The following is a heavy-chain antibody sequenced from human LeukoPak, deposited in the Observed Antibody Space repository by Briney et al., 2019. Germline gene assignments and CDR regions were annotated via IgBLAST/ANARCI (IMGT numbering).Heavy chain of an antibody. J-gene: IGHJ5*02. CDR3: ARHARYDSSGSNWFDP. CDR1: GGSISSSSYY. V-gene: IGHV4-39*01. CDR2: IYYSGSN. Sequence: SETLSLTCTVSGGSISSSSYYWGWIRQPPGKGLVWIGSIYYSGSNYYNPSLKSRFTISVDTSKNQFSLKLSSVTAADTAVYYCARHARYDSSGSNWFDPWGQGTLVTVSS. D-gene: IGHD3-22*01.